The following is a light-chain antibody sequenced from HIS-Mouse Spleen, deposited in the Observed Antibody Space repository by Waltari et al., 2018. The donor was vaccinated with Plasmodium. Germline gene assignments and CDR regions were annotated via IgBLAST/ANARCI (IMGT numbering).Light chain of an antibody. J-gene: IGLJ3*02. CDR1: RSDVGRYNL. Sequence: QSALTQPPSVSRSPGQSNPIPCTGTRSDVGRYNLVSWYHQHPGNARKLMIYEGSKRPSGVSNRFSGSKSGNTASLTISGLQAEDEADYYCCSYAGSSTWVFGGGTKLTVL. CDR3: CSYAGSSTWV. V-gene: IGLV2-23*01. CDR2: EGS.